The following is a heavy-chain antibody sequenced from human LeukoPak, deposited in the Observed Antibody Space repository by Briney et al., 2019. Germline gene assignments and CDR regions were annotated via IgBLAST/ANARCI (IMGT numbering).Heavy chain of an antibody. J-gene: IGHJ4*02. CDR2: ISYDGSNK. V-gene: IGHV3-30-3*01. D-gene: IGHD6-19*01. CDR1: GFTFSSSA. CDR3: ARDRDSSGWYEGFDY. Sequence: GGSLRLSCAASGFTFSSSAMHWVRQAPDKGLEWVAVISYDGSNKYYADSVKGRFTISRDNSKNTLYLQINSLRADDTAVYYCARDRDSSGWYEGFDYWGQGTLVTVSS.